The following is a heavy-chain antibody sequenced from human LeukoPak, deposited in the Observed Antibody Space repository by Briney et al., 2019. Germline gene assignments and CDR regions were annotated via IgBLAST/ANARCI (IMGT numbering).Heavy chain of an antibody. CDR1: GFTFSNAW. D-gene: IGHD2-2*01. CDR3: TTVSIVVVPAAMGPYYYYYMDV. Sequence: GSLRLSCAASGFTFSNAWMSWVRQAPGKGLEWVGRIKSKTDGGTTDYAAPVKGRFTISRDDSKNTLYLQMNSLKTEDTAVYYCTTVSIVVVPAAMGPYYYYYMDVWGKRATVTVSS. V-gene: IGHV3-15*01. J-gene: IGHJ6*03. CDR2: IKSKTDGGTT.